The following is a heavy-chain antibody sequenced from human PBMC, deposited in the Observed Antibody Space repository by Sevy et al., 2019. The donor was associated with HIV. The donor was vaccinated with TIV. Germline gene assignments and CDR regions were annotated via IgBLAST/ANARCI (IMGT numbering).Heavy chain of an antibody. CDR2: ISGSGGST. J-gene: IGHJ3*02. D-gene: IGHD1-26*01. V-gene: IGHV3-23*01. CDR1: GFTFRSYA. Sequence: GGSQRLSCAASGFTFRSYAMSWVRQAPGKGLEWVSAISGSGGSTSYADSVKGRFTISRDNSKNTLYLQMNSLRAEDTAVYYCAKVDVVGTTEDAFDIWGQGTMVTVSS. CDR3: AKVDVVGTTEDAFDI.